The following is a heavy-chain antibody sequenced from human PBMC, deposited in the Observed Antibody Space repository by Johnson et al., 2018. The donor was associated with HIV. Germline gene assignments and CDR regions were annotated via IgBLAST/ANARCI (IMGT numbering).Heavy chain of an antibody. V-gene: IGHV3-64*01. J-gene: IGHJ3*02. CDR3: AKDRGELLWAFDI. CDR2: ISSNGGST. CDR1: GFTFSSYA. Sequence: VQLVESGGGLVQPGGSLRLSCAASGFTFSSYAMHWVRQAPGKGLDYVSAISSNGGSTYYANSVKGRFTISRDNAKNSLYLQMNSLRAEDTALDYCAKDRGELLWAFDIWGQGTMVTVSS. D-gene: IGHD1-26*01.